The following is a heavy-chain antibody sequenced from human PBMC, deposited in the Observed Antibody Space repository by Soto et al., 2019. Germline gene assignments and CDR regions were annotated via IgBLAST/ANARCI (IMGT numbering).Heavy chain of an antibody. D-gene: IGHD3-22*01. CDR1: GYSFTSYW. J-gene: IGHJ4*02. CDR3: ARHTAYYYDTSGYLGDY. Sequence: GESLKISCKGSGYSFTSYWIGWVRQMPGKGLEWMGIIYPGDSDTRYSPSFQGQVTISADKSISTAYLQWSSLKASDTAMYYCARHTAYYYDTSGYLGDYWGQGTLVTVSS. V-gene: IGHV5-51*01. CDR2: IYPGDSDT.